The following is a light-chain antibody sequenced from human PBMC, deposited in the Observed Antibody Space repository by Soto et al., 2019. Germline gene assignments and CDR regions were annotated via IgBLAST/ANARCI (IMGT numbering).Light chain of an antibody. CDR1: QGVVMW. J-gene: IGKJ5*01. CDR3: QQDNSFPPD. Sequence: DIQMTLSPSSLSASVGDRLTMIYRVSQGVVMWLAWFQQKPGKAPNVLIYDSSTLQSGVPSRFRGSGAGTDFSLAISSLQPEDFATYYCQQDNSFPPDFGQGTRLEIK. V-gene: IGKV1-12*01. CDR2: DSS.